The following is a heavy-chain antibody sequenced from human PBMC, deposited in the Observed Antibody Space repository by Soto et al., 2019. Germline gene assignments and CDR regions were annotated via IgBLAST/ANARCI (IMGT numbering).Heavy chain of an antibody. D-gene: IGHD3-3*01. CDR1: GYTFTSYY. CDR2: INPSGGST. CDR3: ARDSVSRGSSTIPRGGFDY. J-gene: IGHJ4*02. V-gene: IGHV1-46*03. Sequence: ASVKVSCKASGYTFTSYYVHWVRQAPGQGLEWMGIINPSGGSTSYAQKFQGRVTMTRDTSTSTVYMELSSLRSEDTAVYYCARDSVSRGSSTIPRGGFDYWGQGTLVTVSS.